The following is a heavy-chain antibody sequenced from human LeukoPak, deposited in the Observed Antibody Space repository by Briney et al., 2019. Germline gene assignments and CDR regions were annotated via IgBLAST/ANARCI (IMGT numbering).Heavy chain of an antibody. V-gene: IGHV4-4*02. D-gene: IGHD1-1*01. CDR1: GGPVSSNNW. J-gene: IGHJ4*02. Sequence: SGTLSLTCAVSGGPVSSNNWWGWVRQPPGKGLEWIGEIYHSGSPNYNPSLKSRVTISVDKSRNHFSLNLSSVTAADTVVYYCARVNINNWHSCDYWGQGTLVTVSS. CDR3: ARVNINNWHSCDY. CDR2: IYHSGSP.